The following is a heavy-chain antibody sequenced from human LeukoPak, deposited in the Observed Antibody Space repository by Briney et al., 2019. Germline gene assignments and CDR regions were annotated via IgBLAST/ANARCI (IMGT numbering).Heavy chain of an antibody. CDR1: GYTFTGYY. V-gene: IGHV1-2*06. J-gene: IGHJ4*02. CDR3: ATHTPTDPLDY. D-gene: IGHD4-17*01. CDR2: INPNSGGT. Sequence: ASVKVSCKASGYTFTGYYMHWVRQAPGQGLEWMGRINPNSGGTNYVQKFQGRVTMTRDTSISTAYMELSRLRSDDTAVYYCATHTPTDPLDYWGQGTLVTVSS.